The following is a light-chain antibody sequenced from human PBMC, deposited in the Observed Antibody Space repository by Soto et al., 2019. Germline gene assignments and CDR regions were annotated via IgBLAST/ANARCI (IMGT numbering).Light chain of an antibody. CDR2: DVS. J-gene: IGLJ1*01. V-gene: IGLV2-14*03. CDR3: SAFKGITYV. Sequence: QSALTQPASVSVSPGQSITISCTGTSSDVGGNKYVSWYQHYPGKAPKLMICDVSNRPSGVSNRFSGSKSGNTASLTISGLQAEDEADYYCSAFKGITYVFGTGPKVTVL. CDR1: SSDVGGNKY.